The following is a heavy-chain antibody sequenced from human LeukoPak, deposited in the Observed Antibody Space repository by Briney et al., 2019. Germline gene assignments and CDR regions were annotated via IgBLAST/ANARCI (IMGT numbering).Heavy chain of an antibody. CDR1: GFTFADHA. J-gene: IGHJ4*02. Sequence: GTSLRLSCVASGFTFADHAMHWVRRAPGQGLEWVTGINWDNDGIVYAASVRGRFTVSRDNAKNTLYLQMNRLRPEDTAFYYCARDDYNTLGYNFHYWGQGTLVTVSS. D-gene: IGHD1-1*01. V-gene: IGHV3-9*01. CDR3: ARDDYNTLGYNFHY. CDR2: INWDNDGI.